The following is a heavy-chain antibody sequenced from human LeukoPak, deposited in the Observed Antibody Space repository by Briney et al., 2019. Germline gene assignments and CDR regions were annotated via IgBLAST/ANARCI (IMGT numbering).Heavy chain of an antibody. D-gene: IGHD1-26*01. J-gene: IGHJ6*02. V-gene: IGHV3-23*01. CDR2: ISGIGGST. Sequence: PGGSLRLSCAASGFTFSSYAMSWVRQAPGKGLEWVSAISGIGGSTYYADSVKGRFTISRDNSKNTLYLQMNSLRAEDTAVYYCAKGGELLYYYYGMDVWGQGTTVTVSS. CDR1: GFTFSSYA. CDR3: AKGGELLYYYYGMDV.